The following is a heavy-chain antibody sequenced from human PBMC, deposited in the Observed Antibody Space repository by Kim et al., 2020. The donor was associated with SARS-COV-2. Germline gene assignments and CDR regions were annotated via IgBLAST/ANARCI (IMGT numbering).Heavy chain of an antibody. CDR1: GGSFSGYY. CDR2: INHSGST. V-gene: IGHV4-34*01. D-gene: IGHD6-13*01. J-gene: IGHJ5*02. Sequence: SETLSLTCAVYGGSFSGYYWSWIRQPPGKGLEWIGEINHSGSTNYNPSLKSRVTISVDTSKNQFSLKLSSVTAADTAVYYCARRGSSSWADGNWFDPWGQGTLVTVSS. CDR3: ARRGSSSWADGNWFDP.